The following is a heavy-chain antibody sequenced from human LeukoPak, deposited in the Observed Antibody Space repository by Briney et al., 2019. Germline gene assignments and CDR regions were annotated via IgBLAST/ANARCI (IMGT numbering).Heavy chain of an antibody. CDR1: GFTVSSNY. CDR3: SPGFAFDV. Sequence: PGGSLRLSCAASGFTVSSNYMSWVRQAPGKGLEWVSVIYSGGNTYYADSVKGRFTTSRDNTKNTVYLQMSSLRAEDTAVYYCSPGFAFDVCGQGTMVTVSS. J-gene: IGHJ3*01. V-gene: IGHV3-53*01. D-gene: IGHD2-15*01. CDR2: IYSGGNT.